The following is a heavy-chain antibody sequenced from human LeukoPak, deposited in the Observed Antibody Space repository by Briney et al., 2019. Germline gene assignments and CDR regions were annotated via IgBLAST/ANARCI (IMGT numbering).Heavy chain of an antibody. D-gene: IGHD3-22*01. Sequence: GGSLRLSCATSGFTFSDFYMSWIRQAPGKGLEWISYISSSGSSTNYADSVKGRFTISRDNAKNSLYLQMNMLRAEDTAVYYCARDLIHRSGEANYWGRGTLVTVSS. CDR2: ISSSGSST. CDR3: ARDLIHRSGEANY. J-gene: IGHJ4*02. CDR1: GFTFSDFY. V-gene: IGHV3-11*05.